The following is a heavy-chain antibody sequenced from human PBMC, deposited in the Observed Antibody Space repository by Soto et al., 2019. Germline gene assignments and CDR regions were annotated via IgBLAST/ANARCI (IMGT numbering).Heavy chain of an antibody. CDR1: GFTFSSHA. Sequence: PGGSLRLSCAASGFTFSSHAMSWVRQAPGKGLEWVSAISGSGGSTYYADSVKGRFTISRDNSKNTLYLQMNSLRAEDTAVYYCAKDRWDSTTGTLDYWGQGTLVTVSS. CDR3: AKDRWDSTTGTLDY. J-gene: IGHJ4*02. D-gene: IGHD1-1*01. CDR2: ISGSGGST. V-gene: IGHV3-23*01.